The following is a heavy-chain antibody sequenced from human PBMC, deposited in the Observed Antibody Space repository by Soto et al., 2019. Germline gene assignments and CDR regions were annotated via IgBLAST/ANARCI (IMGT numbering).Heavy chain of an antibody. Sequence: ASVKVSCKASGYTFTSYYMHWVRQAPGQGLEWMGIINPSGGSTSSAQKFQGRDTMTRETSTSTLYMELSSQRSEDTAVYYCARDLVDGSGSSDLDYWGQGTLVTVSS. D-gene: IGHD3-10*01. J-gene: IGHJ4*02. CDR2: INPSGGST. CDR3: ARDLVDGSGSSDLDY. V-gene: IGHV1-46*01. CDR1: GYTFTSYY.